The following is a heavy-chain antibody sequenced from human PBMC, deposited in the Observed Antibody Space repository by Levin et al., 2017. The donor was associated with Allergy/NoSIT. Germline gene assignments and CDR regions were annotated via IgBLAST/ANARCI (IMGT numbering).Heavy chain of an antibody. CDR2: ISFRSDYT. V-gene: IGHV3-11*03. Sequence: SCAASGFSLSDYYMSWIRQAPGKGLEWVSYISFRSDYTNYADSVKGRFTISRDNAQNSLYLQMNSLRAEDTAVYYCARRTIAAAGVIPYFDYWGQGTLVTVSS. CDR1: GFSLSDYY. J-gene: IGHJ4*02. D-gene: IGHD6-13*01. CDR3: ARRTIAAAGVIPYFDY.